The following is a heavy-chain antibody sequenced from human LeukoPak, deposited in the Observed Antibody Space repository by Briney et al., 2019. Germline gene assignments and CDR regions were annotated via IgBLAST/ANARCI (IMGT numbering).Heavy chain of an antibody. CDR1: GYTFTSYA. V-gene: IGHV1-3*01. D-gene: IGHD6-19*01. Sequence: ASVKVSCKASGYTFTSYAIHWVRQAPGQRLEWMGWINAGNGNTKYSQKFQGRVTITRDTSASTAYMELSSLRSEDTAVYYCARGLYSSGWAEYFQHWGQGTLVTVSS. CDR2: INAGNGNT. J-gene: IGHJ1*01. CDR3: ARGLYSSGWAEYFQH.